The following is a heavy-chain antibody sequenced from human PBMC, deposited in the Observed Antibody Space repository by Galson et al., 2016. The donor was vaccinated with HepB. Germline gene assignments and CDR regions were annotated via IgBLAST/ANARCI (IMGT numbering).Heavy chain of an antibody. CDR1: GDFISSNYF. D-gene: IGHD3-10*01. Sequence: SETLSLTCSVSGDFISSNYFWGWIRQPPGKGLEWIGVIGYSGNTYQNPSFESRLTMSVDTSKNQFSLRLTSVTAADTALFYCARQAGLGTYFDYFDYWGPGKLVTVSS. CDR3: ARQAGLGTYFDYFDY. V-gene: IGHV4-39*01. J-gene: IGHJ4*02. CDR2: IGYSGNT.